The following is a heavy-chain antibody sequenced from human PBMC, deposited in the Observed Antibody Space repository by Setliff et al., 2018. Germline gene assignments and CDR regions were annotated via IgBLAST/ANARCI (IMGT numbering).Heavy chain of an antibody. CDR2: IYYSGST. Sequence: SETLSLTCTVSGGSISSSSYYWGWIRQPPGKGLEWIGSIYYSGSTYYNPSLKSRVTISVDTSKNQFSLKLSSVTAADTAVYYCARRVREYQLLFGDYYYYMDVWGKGTTVTVSS. CDR1: GGSISSSSYY. V-gene: IGHV4-39*01. CDR3: ARRVREYQLLFGDYYYYMDV. D-gene: IGHD2-2*01. J-gene: IGHJ6*03.